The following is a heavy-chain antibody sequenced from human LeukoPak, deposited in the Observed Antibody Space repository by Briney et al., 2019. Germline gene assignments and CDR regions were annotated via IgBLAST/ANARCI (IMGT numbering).Heavy chain of an antibody. Sequence: GESLKISCKGSGYSFTSYWIGWVRQMPGKGLEWMGIIYPGDSDTRYSPSFQGQVTISADKSISTAYLQWSSLKASDTAMYYCARRGYYYDSSGYYYGLYYFDYWGQGTLVTVSS. CDR3: ARRGYYYDSSGYYYGLYYFDY. V-gene: IGHV5-51*01. CDR2: IYPGDSDT. CDR1: GYSFTSYW. D-gene: IGHD3-22*01. J-gene: IGHJ4*02.